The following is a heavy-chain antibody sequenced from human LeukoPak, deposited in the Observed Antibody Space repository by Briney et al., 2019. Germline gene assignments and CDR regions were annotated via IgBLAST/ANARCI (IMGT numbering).Heavy chain of an antibody. CDR3: ARGGVSPYYYYYYYMDV. J-gene: IGHJ6*03. D-gene: IGHD1-26*01. Sequence: ASVKVSCKASGYTFTGYYLHWVRQAPGQGLGWMGWINPNSGGTTYSQKFQGRVTMTRDTSISTAYMELSMLRFDDTAVYYCARGGVSPYYYYYYYMDVWGKGTTVTVSS. CDR2: INPNSGGT. V-gene: IGHV1-2*02. CDR1: GYTFTGYY.